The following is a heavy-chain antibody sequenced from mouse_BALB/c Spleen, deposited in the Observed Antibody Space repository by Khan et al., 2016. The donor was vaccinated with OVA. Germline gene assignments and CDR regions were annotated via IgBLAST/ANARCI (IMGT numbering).Heavy chain of an antibody. J-gene: IGHJ3*01. D-gene: IGHD1-1*01. CDR3: ACELRGFAY. V-gene: IGHV3-8*02. Sequence: EVKLEESGPSLVKPSQTLSLTCSVTGDSITSGYWNWIRKFPGNKLEYMGYISYSGNSSYNPSLKSRISVLTDTPKTQYSIQLNSVPTEDTATKYGACELRGFAYWGQGTLVTVSA. CDR2: ISYSGNS. CDR1: GDSITSGY.